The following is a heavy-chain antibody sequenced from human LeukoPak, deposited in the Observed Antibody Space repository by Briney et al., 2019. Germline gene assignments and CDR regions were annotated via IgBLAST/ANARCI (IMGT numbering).Heavy chain of an antibody. D-gene: IGHD3-22*01. Sequence: GGSLRLSCAPSGFTFSRYWMHWVRQAPGKGLVWVSHINSDGSSTRYADSVKGRFTISRDNAKNTLYLQMNSLRAEDTALYYCAKDSSAEYDSSGSYYFDYWGQGTLVTVSS. J-gene: IGHJ4*02. CDR3: AKDSSAEYDSSGSYYFDY. V-gene: IGHV3-74*01. CDR1: GFTFSRYW. CDR2: INSDGSST.